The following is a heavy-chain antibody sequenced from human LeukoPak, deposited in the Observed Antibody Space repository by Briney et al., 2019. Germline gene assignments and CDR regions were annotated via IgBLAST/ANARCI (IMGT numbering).Heavy chain of an antibody. CDR2: IYSGGST. D-gene: IGHD3-22*01. J-gene: IGHJ4*02. CDR1: GFTVSSNY. V-gene: IGHV3-53*01. Sequence: GGSLRLSXAASGFTVSSNYMSWVRQAPGKGLEWVSVIYSGGSTYYADSVKGRFTISRGNSKNTLYLQMNSLRAEDTAVYYCARASYYARDYFDYWGQGTLVTVSS. CDR3: ARASYYARDYFDY.